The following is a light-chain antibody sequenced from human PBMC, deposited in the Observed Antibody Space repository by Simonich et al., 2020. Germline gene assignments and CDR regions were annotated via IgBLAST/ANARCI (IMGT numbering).Light chain of an antibody. Sequence: SYELTQPSSVSVSPGQTARITCSGDVMAKKYARGFQQKPGQAPGLVINKDRERPSGIPERFSGSSAGTTVTLTISGAQVEDEADYYCYSAADNNWVFGGGTKLTVL. CDR1: VMAKKY. CDR3: YSAADNNWV. V-gene: IGLV3-27*01. CDR2: KDR. J-gene: IGLJ3*02.